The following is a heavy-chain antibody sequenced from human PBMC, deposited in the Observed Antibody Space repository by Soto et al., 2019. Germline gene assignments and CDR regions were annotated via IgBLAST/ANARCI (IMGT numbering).Heavy chain of an antibody. CDR1: GGSISSSSYY. D-gene: IGHD6-6*01. CDR3: ARHVPNRAASPRYFDY. CDR2: IYYSGST. J-gene: IGHJ4*02. V-gene: IGHV4-39*01. Sequence: SETLSLTCTVSGGSISSSSYYWGWIRQPPGKGLEWIGSIYYSGSTYYNPSLKSRVTISVDTSKNQFSLKLSSVTAADTAVYYCARHVPNRAASPRYFDYWGQGTLVTVSS.